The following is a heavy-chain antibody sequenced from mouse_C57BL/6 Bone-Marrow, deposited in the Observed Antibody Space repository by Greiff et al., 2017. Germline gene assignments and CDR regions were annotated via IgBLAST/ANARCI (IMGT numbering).Heavy chain of an antibody. CDR1: GYTFTSYW. Sequence: VKLQQPGAELVMPGASVKLSCKASGYTFTSYWMHWVKQRPGQGLEWIGELDPSDSYTNYNQQFKGKSTVTVDKSSSTAYMQLSSLTSEDYAVYYCAREGNWEVGFDYWGQGTTLTVSS. J-gene: IGHJ2*01. CDR2: LDPSDSYT. V-gene: IGHV1-69*01. D-gene: IGHD4-1*01. CDR3: AREGNWEVGFDY.